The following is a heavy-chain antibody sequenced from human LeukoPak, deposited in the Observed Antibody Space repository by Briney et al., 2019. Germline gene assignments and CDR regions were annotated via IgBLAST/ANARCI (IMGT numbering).Heavy chain of an antibody. CDR2: ISGSGGST. J-gene: IGHJ4*02. V-gene: IGHV3-23*01. CDR1: GFTFSSYA. D-gene: IGHD2-15*01. CDR3: AKDQKVWWSGHPTGSDY. Sequence: GGSLRLSCAASGFTFSSYAMSWVRQAPGKGLEWVSAISGSGGSTYYADSVKGRFTISRDNSKNTLYLQMNSLRVEDTAVYYCAKDQKVWWSGHPTGSDYWGQGTLVTVSS.